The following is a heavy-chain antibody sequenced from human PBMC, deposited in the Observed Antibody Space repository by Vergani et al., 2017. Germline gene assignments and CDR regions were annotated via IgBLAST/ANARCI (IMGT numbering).Heavy chain of an antibody. D-gene: IGHD5-18*01. Sequence: EVQLVESGGGLVQPGGSLRLSCAASGFTFSSYEMNWVRQAPGKGLEWVSYISSSGSTIYYADSVKGRFPISRDNAKNALYLQMNSLRAEDTAVYYCAGGLTTATEDYFDYWGQGTLVTVSS. CDR3: AGGLTTATEDYFDY. V-gene: IGHV3-48*03. J-gene: IGHJ4*02. CDR1: GFTFSSYE. CDR2: ISSSGSTI.